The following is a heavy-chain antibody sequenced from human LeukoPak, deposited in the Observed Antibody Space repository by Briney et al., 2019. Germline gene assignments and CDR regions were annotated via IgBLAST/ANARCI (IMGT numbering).Heavy chain of an antibody. CDR2: IYSYNGNT. J-gene: IGHJ4*02. CDR1: GYTFTSYG. V-gene: IGHV1-18*01. CDR3: ARLKNYGDYGY. Sequence: ASVKVSCKASGYTFTSYGISWVRQAPGQGLEWMGWIYSYNGNTNYAQKFKGRVTMTTDTSTTTAYMELRSLRSDDTAVYYCARLKNYGDYGYWGQGTLVTVSS. D-gene: IGHD4-17*01.